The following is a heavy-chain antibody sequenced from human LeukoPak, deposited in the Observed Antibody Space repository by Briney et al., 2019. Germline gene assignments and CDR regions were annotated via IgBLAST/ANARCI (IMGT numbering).Heavy chain of an antibody. V-gene: IGHV3-21*01. CDR1: GFTFSSCN. Sequence: KSGGSLRLSCAASGFTFSSCNMNWVRQTPGKGLEWVASISSSSSYIYYTDAVKGRFTISGDNAKNSLYLQMSSLGTDDTAVYYCAKARTGALSDAFDVWGQGTMVSVSS. CDR3: AKARTGALSDAFDV. D-gene: IGHD7-27*01. J-gene: IGHJ3*01. CDR2: ISSSSSYI.